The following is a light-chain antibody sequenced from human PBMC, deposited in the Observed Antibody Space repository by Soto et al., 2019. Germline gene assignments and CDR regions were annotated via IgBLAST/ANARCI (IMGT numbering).Light chain of an antibody. V-gene: IGKV3-20*01. CDR2: GAS. Sequence: EIVMTQSPVTLSVSPGERATLSCRAGQSVSSNLAWYQQKTGQAPRLLIYGASTRATGITARFTGSGSGTDFTLTISRLEPEDFAVYYCQQYGSSPTFGQGTKVDIK. CDR1: QSVSSN. J-gene: IGKJ1*01. CDR3: QQYGSSPT.